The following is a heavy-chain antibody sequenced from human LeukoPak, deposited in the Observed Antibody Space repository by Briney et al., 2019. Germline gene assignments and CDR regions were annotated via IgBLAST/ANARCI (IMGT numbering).Heavy chain of an antibody. CDR2: ISSSSSYI. Sequence: PGGSLRLSCAASGFTFSSYSMNWVRQAPGKGLEWVSSISSSSSYIYYADSVKGRFTISRDNSKNTLYLQMNSLRAEDTAVYYCAKDPVEMATITGYYYYGMDVWGQGTTVTVSS. V-gene: IGHV3-21*04. CDR3: AKDPVEMATITGYYYYGMDV. D-gene: IGHD5-24*01. J-gene: IGHJ6*02. CDR1: GFTFSSYS.